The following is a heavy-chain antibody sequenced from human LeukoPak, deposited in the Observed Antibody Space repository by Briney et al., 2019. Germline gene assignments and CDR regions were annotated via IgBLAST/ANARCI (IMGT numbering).Heavy chain of an antibody. V-gene: IGHV1-2*02. CDR1: GYTFTSYD. J-gene: IGHJ6*03. CDR3: ARVCSSTSCPPYYYYYYMDV. CDR2: INPNSGGT. D-gene: IGHD2-2*01. Sequence: ASVKVSCKASGYTFTSYDINWVRQAPGQGLEWMGWINPNSGGTNYAQKFQGRVTMTRDTSISTAYMELSRLRSDDTAVYYCARVCSSTSCPPYYYYYYMDVWGQGTLVTVSS.